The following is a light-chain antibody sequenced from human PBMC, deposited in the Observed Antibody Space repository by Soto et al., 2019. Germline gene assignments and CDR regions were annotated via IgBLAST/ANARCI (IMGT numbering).Light chain of an antibody. V-gene: IGKV1-39*01. CDR2: GAS. CDR1: KSITNY. Sequence: DIQMTQSPSYLSASVGDRVTITCRASKSITNYLSWYQQKPGKAPKLLIYGASGLESGVPSRFSGSGSATVFTLTISSLQPEDFATYYCQHTYSNPYTFGQGTNLEIK. CDR3: QHTYSNPYT. J-gene: IGKJ2*01.